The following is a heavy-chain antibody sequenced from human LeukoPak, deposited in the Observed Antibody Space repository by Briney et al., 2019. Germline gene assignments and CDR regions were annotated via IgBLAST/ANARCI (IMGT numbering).Heavy chain of an antibody. Sequence: EASVRVSYKASGYTFTVYYMHWVRQAPGQGREWMGWISPNSGGTKYAQNFQGSVTMTRDTSISTAYIELSRLRSDDTAVYYCAREYYDSSGYYSYSFDYWGQGTLVTVSS. D-gene: IGHD3-22*01. CDR2: ISPNSGGT. V-gene: IGHV1-2*02. CDR3: AREYYDSSGYYSYSFDY. CDR1: GYTFTVYY. J-gene: IGHJ4*02.